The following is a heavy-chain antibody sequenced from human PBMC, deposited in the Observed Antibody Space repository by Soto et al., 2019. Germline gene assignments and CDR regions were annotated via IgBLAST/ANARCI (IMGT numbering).Heavy chain of an antibody. CDR3: AHKQVRVRFGPAAIRFKIFRDAFEI. CDR2: IYWDDDK. J-gene: IGHJ3*02. Sequence: QITLKESGPTLVKPTQTLTLTCTFSGFSLSTSGVGVGWIRQPPGKALERLALIYWDDDKSYSPSLKSRLTIHKEASKNQEVTTMTKMNPVDTATYYWAHKQVRVRFGPAAIRFKIFRDAFEIWGQGTMVTVSS. V-gene: IGHV2-5*02. CDR1: GFSLSTSGVG. D-gene: IGHD2-2*01.